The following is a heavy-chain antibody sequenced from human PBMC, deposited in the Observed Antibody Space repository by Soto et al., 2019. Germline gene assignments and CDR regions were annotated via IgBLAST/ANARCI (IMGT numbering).Heavy chain of an antibody. Sequence: QVQLQESGPGLVKPSETLSLTCTVSGGSISSYYWSWIRQPPGKGLEWIGYIYYSGSTNYNPSLKSRVTIAVDTSKYQCSLKLSSVTAADTAVYYCARGGCSGGRCYGWFAPWGQGTLVTVSS. D-gene: IGHD2-15*01. CDR3: ARGGCSGGRCYGWFAP. V-gene: IGHV4-59*01. CDR1: GGSISSYY. CDR2: IYYSGST. J-gene: IGHJ5*02.